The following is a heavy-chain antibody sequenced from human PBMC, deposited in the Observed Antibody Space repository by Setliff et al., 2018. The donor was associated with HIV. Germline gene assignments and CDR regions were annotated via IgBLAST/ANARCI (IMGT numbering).Heavy chain of an antibody. CDR2: IYHSGST. V-gene: IGHV4-38-2*01. J-gene: IGHJ1*01. Sequence: PSETLSLTCAVSAYSISSGYYWGWIRQHPGKGLEGIGSIYHSGSTYDNPSLMSRVTITVDTSKNKFSLKLRSVTAADTAVSYCARQWRDQYNSGVSTEYFQHWGLGTLVTVSS. D-gene: IGHD3-22*01. CDR1: AYSISSGYY. CDR3: ARQWRDQYNSGVSTEYFQH.